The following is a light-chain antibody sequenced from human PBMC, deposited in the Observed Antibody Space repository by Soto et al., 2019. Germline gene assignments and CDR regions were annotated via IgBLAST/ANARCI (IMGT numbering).Light chain of an antibody. CDR2: GNS. CDR1: SSNIGAGYD. J-gene: IGLJ3*02. CDR3: QPYDSSLSGYWV. V-gene: IGLV1-40*01. Sequence: QSVLTQPPSVSGAPGQRVTISCTGSSSNIGAGYDVHWYQQLPGTAPKLLIYGNSNRPSGVPDRFSGSKSGTSASLAITGLQAEDEADYYCQPYDSSLSGYWVFGGGTKLTVL.